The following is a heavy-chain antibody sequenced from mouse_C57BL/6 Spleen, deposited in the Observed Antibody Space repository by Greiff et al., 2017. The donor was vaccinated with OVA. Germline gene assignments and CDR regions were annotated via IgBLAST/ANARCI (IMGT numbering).Heavy chain of an antibody. Sequence: EVQLQQSGPELMKPGASVKISCKASGYTFTDYYMNWVKQSHGKSLEWIGDINPNNGGTSYNQKFKGKATLTVDKSSSTAYMELRSLTSEDSAVYDCARCGDGYPFYYAMDYWGQGTSVTVSS. CDR1: GYTFTDYY. V-gene: IGHV1-26*01. CDR2: INPNNGGT. J-gene: IGHJ4*01. D-gene: IGHD2-3*01. CDR3: ARCGDGYPFYYAMDY.